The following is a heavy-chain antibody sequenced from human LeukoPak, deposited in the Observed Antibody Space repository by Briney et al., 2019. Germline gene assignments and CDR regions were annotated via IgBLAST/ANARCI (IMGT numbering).Heavy chain of an antibody. CDR1: GGSFSGYY. CDR3: ASQLSDSYGYSYYYYYMDV. V-gene: IGHV4-34*01. Sequence: PSETLSLTCAVYGGSFSGYYWSWIRQPPGKGLEWIGEINHSGSTNYNPSLKSRVTISVDTSKNQFSLKLSSVTAADTAVYYCASQLSDSYGYSYYYYYMDVWGKGTTVTVSS. D-gene: IGHD5-18*01. CDR2: INHSGST. J-gene: IGHJ6*03.